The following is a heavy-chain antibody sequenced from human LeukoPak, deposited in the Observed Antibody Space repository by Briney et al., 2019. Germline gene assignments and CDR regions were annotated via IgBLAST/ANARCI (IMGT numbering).Heavy chain of an antibody. CDR1: GYTFTSYD. Sequence: ASVKVSCKASGYTFTSYDINWVRQATGQGLEWMGWINPNSGGTNYAQKFQGRVTMTRDTSISTAYMELSRLRSDDTAVYYCASGTVAEYFQHWGQGTLVTVSS. D-gene: IGHD4-17*01. CDR3: ASGTVAEYFQH. CDR2: INPNSGGT. J-gene: IGHJ1*01. V-gene: IGHV1-2*02.